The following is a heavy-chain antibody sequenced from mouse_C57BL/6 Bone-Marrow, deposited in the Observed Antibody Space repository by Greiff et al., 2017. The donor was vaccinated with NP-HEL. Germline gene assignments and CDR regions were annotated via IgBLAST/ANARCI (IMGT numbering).Heavy chain of an antibody. CDR3: ARALYYYGSSLYYAMDY. J-gene: IGHJ4*01. CDR2: IYPGSGNT. V-gene: IGHV1-76*01. Sequence: QVQLQQSGAELVRPGASVKLSCKASGYTFTDYYINWVKQRPGQGLEWIARIYPGSGNTYYNEKFKGKATLTAEKSSSTAYMQLSSLTSEDSAVYFCARALYYYGSSLYYAMDYWGQGTSVTVSS. D-gene: IGHD1-1*01. CDR1: GYTFTDYY.